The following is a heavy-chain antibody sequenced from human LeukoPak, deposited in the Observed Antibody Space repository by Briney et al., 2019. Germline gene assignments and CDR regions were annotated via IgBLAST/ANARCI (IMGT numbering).Heavy chain of an antibody. D-gene: IGHD3-22*01. V-gene: IGHV3-23*01. CDR3: AKPLHYDSSPHGGY. J-gene: IGHJ4*02. CDR2: ISGSGGST. Sequence: GGSLRLSCAASGFTFSIYAMSWVRQAPGKGLEWVSAISGSGGSTYYADSVKGRFTISRDNSKNTLYLQMNSLRAEDTAVYYCAKPLHYDSSPHGGYWGQGTLVTVSS. CDR1: GFTFSIYA.